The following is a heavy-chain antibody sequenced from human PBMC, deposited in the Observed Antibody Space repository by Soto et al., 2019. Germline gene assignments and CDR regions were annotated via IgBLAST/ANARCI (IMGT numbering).Heavy chain of an antibody. CDR1: GGTFSSYA. CDR3: ASMLDHYYFDY. V-gene: IGHV1-69*12. Sequence: QVQLVQSGAEVKKPGSSVKVSCKASGGTFSSYAISWVRQAPGQGLEWMGGIIPIFGTADYAQKFQGRVTITADESTSTAYMELSSLRSEDTTVYYCASMLDHYYFDYWGQGTLVTVSS. J-gene: IGHJ4*02. CDR2: IIPIFGTA. D-gene: IGHD1-1*01.